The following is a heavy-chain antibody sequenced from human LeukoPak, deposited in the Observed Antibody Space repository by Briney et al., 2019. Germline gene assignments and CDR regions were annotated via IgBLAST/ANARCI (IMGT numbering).Heavy chain of an antibody. J-gene: IGHJ4*02. CDR1: GFTFSSYG. CDR2: IWYGGSNK. D-gene: IGHD4-17*01. Sequence: PGGSLRLSCAASGFTFSSYGMHWVRQAPGKGLEWVAVIWYGGSNKYYADSVKGRFTISRDNSKNTLYLQMNSLRAEDTAVYYCARGYDYGDYGVVEWGQGTLVTVSS. CDR3: ARGYDYGDYGVVE. V-gene: IGHV3-33*01.